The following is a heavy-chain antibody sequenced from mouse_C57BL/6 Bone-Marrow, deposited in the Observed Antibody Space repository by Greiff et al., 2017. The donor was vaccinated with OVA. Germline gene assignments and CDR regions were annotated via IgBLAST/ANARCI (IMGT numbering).Heavy chain of an antibody. CDR1: GFTFSSYG. V-gene: IGHV5-6*02. J-gene: IGHJ1*03. CDR3: ARSGVLRLLDFDF. CDR2: ISSGGSYT. D-gene: IGHD1-1*01. Sequence: DVKLVESGGDLVKPGGSLKLSCAASGFTFSSYGMSWVRQTPDKRLEWVATISSGGSYTYYPDSVKGRFTISRDNAKNTLYLQMSSLKSEDTAMYYCARSGVLRLLDFDFWGTGTTVTVSS.